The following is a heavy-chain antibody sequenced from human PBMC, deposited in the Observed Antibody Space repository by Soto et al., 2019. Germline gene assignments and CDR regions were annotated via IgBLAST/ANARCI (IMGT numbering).Heavy chain of an antibody. V-gene: IGHV5-51*01. CDR2: MNPANSDT. D-gene: IGHD2-15*01. J-gene: IGHJ4*02. CDR1: GYTFTAYW. CDR3: ARRISVTGREFDS. Sequence: PGESLKISCKGSGYTFTAYWIVWVRQMPGKGPEWMGIMNPANSDTRYSPSFQGQVTISADKSISTAYLQWSSLEASDSAMYYCARRISVTGREFDSWGQGTLVTVSS.